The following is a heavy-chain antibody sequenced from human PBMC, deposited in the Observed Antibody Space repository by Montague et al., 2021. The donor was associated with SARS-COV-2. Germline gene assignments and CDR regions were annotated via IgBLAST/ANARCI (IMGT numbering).Heavy chain of an antibody. CDR3: ARHEVSNVAPCYFDY. V-gene: IGHV4-39*01. D-gene: IGHD4/OR15-4a*01. CDR2: IFYDGTS. Sequence: SETLSLTCTVSGVSISSAHYCWGWVRQTPGKGLEWIGNIFYDGTSPPTRPLNSRVTISVDTSKNQSSLRLSSVTAADTAVYFCARHEVSNVAPCYFDYWGQGTLVTVSS. J-gene: IGHJ4*02. CDR1: GVSISSAHYC.